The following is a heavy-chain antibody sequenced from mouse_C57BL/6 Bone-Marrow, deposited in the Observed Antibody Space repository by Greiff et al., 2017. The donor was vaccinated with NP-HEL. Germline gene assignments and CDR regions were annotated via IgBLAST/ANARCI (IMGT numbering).Heavy chain of an antibody. CDR3: APHYYGSSHWYFDV. CDR2: IYPRSGNT. J-gene: IGHJ1*03. D-gene: IGHD1-1*01. V-gene: IGHV1-81*01. CDR1: GYTFTSYG. Sequence: LVESGAELARPGASVKLSCKASGYTFTSYGISWVKQRTGQGLEWIGEIYPRSGNTYYNEKFKGKATLTADKSSSTAYMELRSLTSEDSAVYFCAPHYYGSSHWYFDVWGTGTTVTVSS.